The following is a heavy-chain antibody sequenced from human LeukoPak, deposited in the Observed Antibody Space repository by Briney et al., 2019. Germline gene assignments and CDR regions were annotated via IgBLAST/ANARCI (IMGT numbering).Heavy chain of an antibody. Sequence: KPSETLSLTCTVSGGSISSYYWSWIRQPPRKGLEWIGYIYYSGSTNYNPSLKSRVTISVDTSKNQFSLKLSSVTAADTAVYYCARMGRRGYFDYWGQGTLVTVSS. CDR2: IYYSGST. D-gene: IGHD1-26*01. V-gene: IGHV4-59*13. CDR3: ARMGRRGYFDY. J-gene: IGHJ4*02. CDR1: GGSISSYY.